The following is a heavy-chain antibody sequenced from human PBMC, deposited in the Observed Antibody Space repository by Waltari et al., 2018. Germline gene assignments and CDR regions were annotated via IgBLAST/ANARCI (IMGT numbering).Heavy chain of an antibody. D-gene: IGHD3-22*01. V-gene: IGHV1-69*05. CDR2: IIPIFGTA. Sequence: QVQLVQSGAEVKKPGSSVKVSCKASGGTFSSYAISWVRQAPGQGLEWMGGIIPIFGTANYAQKFQGRVTTTTDESTSTAYMELSSLRSEDTAVYYCARDPHLYYDSSGYYFDYWGQGTLVTVSS. J-gene: IGHJ4*02. CDR1: GGTFSSYA. CDR3: ARDPHLYYDSSGYYFDY.